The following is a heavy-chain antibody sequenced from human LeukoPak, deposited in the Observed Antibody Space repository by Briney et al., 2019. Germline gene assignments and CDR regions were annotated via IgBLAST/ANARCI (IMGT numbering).Heavy chain of an antibody. D-gene: IGHD5/OR15-5a*01. Sequence: PGGSLRLSCAASGFTFSRYEMNWVRQAPGKGLEWVSYISRSGSTIYYADSVRGRFTISRDNAKNSLYLQMNSLRAEDTAVYFCARDASVYNTFDYWGQGTLVTVSS. V-gene: IGHV3-48*03. CDR1: GFTFSRYE. CDR3: ARDASVYNTFDY. J-gene: IGHJ4*02. CDR2: ISRSGSTI.